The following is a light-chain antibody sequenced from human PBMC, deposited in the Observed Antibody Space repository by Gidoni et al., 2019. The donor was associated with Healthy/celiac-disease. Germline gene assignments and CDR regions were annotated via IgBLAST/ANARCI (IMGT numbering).Light chain of an antibody. Sequence: DIQMTQSPSSLSASVGDRVTITCRASQSISSYLNWYQQKPGKAPKLLIYAASSLQSGVPSRLSGSGSGTDFTLTSSSLQPEDFATYYCQQSYSTPVAFGQGTKVEIK. CDR1: QSISSY. J-gene: IGKJ1*01. CDR3: QQSYSTPVA. CDR2: AAS. V-gene: IGKV1-39*01.